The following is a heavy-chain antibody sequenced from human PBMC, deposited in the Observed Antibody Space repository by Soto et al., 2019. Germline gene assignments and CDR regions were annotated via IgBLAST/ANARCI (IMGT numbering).Heavy chain of an antibody. Sequence: AFVKVSCKASGYTFTGHYIHWVRQAPEQGPEWMGEIGPESGATRYAQRFQGRVTMTRDMSITTVYMELNNLSPDDTAVYYCGRGRSGQIVVFYWGQGTTVTVYS. CDR3: GRGRSGQIVVFY. V-gene: IGHV1-2*02. D-gene: IGHD1-26*01. CDR1: GYTFTGHY. CDR2: IGPESGAT. J-gene: IGHJ4*02.